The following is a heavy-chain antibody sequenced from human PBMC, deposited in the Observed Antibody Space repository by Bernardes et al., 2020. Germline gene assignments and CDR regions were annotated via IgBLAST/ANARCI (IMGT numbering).Heavy chain of an antibody. D-gene: IGHD4-17*01. V-gene: IGHV3-23*01. CDR3: AKKGPYSDYCSENWFDT. Sequence: WRPLSVCCVVSVFTFSNYAITCVLQAPGMGLDWVCTIIGSDDHTYYADSVKGRFTVSRDNSRNTLYLQMNSLRDEDTAAYYCAKKGPYSDYCSENWFDTWGQGTLVNVSS. J-gene: IGHJ5*02. CDR2: IIGSDDHT. CDR1: VFTFSNYA.